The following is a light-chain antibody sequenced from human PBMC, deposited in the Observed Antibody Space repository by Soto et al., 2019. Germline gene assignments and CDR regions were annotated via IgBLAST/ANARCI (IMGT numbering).Light chain of an antibody. V-gene: IGKV3-15*01. J-gene: IGKJ1*01. CDR1: QSVYSS. Sequence: ELVLTQSPGILSLSPGERATLSCRASQSVYSSLAWYQQKPGQAPRLLIYGASTRATGIPARFSGSGSGTEFTLTIRRLQSEDFAVYYCQQYNNWPPWTFGQGTTVDIK. CDR3: QQYNNWPPWT. CDR2: GAS.